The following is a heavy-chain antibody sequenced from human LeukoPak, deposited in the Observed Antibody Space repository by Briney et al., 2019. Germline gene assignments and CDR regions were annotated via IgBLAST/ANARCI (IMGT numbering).Heavy chain of an antibody. Sequence: AESLKISCKVSGYNLTTYWIGCVRQLPGKLLECMGIIYPGDSDTRYSPSFQGQVTISADKSISTAFLQWSSLRASDTAIYYCVRHLSDITSCPNYWGPGTLITVAS. CDR1: GYNLTTYW. D-gene: IGHD2-2*01. V-gene: IGHV5-51*01. CDR2: IYPGDSDT. J-gene: IGHJ4*02. CDR3: VRHLSDITSCPNY.